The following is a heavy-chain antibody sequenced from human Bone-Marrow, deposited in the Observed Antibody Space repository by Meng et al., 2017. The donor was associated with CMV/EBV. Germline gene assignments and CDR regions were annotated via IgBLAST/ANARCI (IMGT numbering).Heavy chain of an antibody. D-gene: IGHD6-19*01. Sequence: VQVSCKASGYAFTRYYLHWVRQAPGQGLEWMGIINPSGGSTSYAQKFQGRVTMTRDTSTSTVYMELSSLRSEDTAVYYCSDGSGHNWGQGTLVTVSS. CDR2: INPSGGST. V-gene: IGHV1-46*01. CDR1: GYAFTRYY. J-gene: IGHJ4*02. CDR3: SDGSGHN.